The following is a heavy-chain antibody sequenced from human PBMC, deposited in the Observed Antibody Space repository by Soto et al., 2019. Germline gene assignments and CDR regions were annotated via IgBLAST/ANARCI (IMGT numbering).Heavy chain of an antibody. CDR1: GFTFSSYW. Sequence: EVQLVESGGGLVQPGGSLRLSCAASGFTFSSYWMSWVRQAPGKGLEGVANIKQDGSEKYYVDSVKGRFTISRDNAKNSLYLQMNSLRAEDTAVYYCARWAVVVVAATPHFDYWGQGTLVTVSS. CDR2: IKQDGSEK. D-gene: IGHD2-15*01. V-gene: IGHV3-7*01. J-gene: IGHJ4*02. CDR3: ARWAVVVVAATPHFDY.